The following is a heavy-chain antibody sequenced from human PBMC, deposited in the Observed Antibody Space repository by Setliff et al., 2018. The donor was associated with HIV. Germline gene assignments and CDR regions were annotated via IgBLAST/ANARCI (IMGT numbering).Heavy chain of an antibody. J-gene: IGHJ4*02. Sequence: SETLSLTCAVSGGSFSGYYWSWIRQPAGKGLEWIGRIYTSGSTNYNPSLKSRVTISVDTSKNQFSLRLSSVTAADTAVYYCARLHGDFYFDLWGQGTLVTVSS. V-gene: IGHV4-4*07. D-gene: IGHD4-17*01. CDR3: ARLHGDFYFDL. CDR1: GGSFSGYY. CDR2: IYTSGST.